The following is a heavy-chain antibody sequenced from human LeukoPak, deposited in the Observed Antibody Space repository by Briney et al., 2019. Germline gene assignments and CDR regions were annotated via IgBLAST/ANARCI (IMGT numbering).Heavy chain of an antibody. CDR1: GLKFDDYG. CDR3: AREGIYCVNGVCYLDY. Sequence: GGSLRLSCAASGLKFDDYGMSWVRQAPGKGLEWVSGISWNGGNTGYADSVKGRFTISRDNAKNSVFLQVIRLRADDTAFYYCAREGIYCVNGVCYLDYWGQGTLVPVSS. CDR2: ISWNGGNT. V-gene: IGHV3-20*04. D-gene: IGHD2-8*01. J-gene: IGHJ4*02.